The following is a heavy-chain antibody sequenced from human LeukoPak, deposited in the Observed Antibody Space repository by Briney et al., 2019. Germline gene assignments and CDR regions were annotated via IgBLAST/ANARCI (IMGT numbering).Heavy chain of an antibody. V-gene: IGHV1-69*05. CDR1: GGTFSSYG. CDR2: IIPIFGTA. D-gene: IGHD3-3*01. J-gene: IGHJ5*02. Sequence: SVKVSCKASGGTFSSYGVSWVRRAPGQGLEWMGGIIPIFGTANYAQKFQGRVTITTDESTSTAYMELSSLRSEDTAVYYCARDSGNYWSGYYAFDPWGQGTLVTVSS. CDR3: ARDSGNYWSGYYAFDP.